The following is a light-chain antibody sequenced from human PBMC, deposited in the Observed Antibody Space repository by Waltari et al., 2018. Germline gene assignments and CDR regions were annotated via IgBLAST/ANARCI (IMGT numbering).Light chain of an antibody. CDR3: QQYYNLPLT. V-gene: IGKV4-1*01. CDR1: QSVLFDSNNKNY. CDR2: WAS. Sequence: DFVMTQPPDSLAVSLGEGATIHCKSSQSVLFDSNNKNYLAWYQQKPGQPPKALIYWASTRESGVPDRFSGSGSGTEFTLTISSLQAEDVAIYYCQQYYNLPLTFGGGTKVEIK. J-gene: IGKJ4*01.